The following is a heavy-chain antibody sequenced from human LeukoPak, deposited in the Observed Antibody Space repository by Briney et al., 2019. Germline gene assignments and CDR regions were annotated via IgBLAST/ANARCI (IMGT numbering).Heavy chain of an antibody. J-gene: IGHJ4*02. D-gene: IGHD2-2*01. CDR3: AKEYPYYCDY. Sequence: GGSLRLSCAASGFSFSNYGMHWVRQAPGRGLEWVAVISYDGSNKYYVDSVKGRFTISRDNSKNTLYLQMNSLRAEDTAVYYCAKEYPYYCDYWGQGTLVTVSS. CDR2: ISYDGSNK. CDR1: GFSFSNYG. V-gene: IGHV3-30*18.